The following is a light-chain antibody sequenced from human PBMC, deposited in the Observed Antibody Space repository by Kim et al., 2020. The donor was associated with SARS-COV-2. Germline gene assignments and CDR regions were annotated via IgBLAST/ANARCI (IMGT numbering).Light chain of an antibody. Sequence: VSPGQTANIPCSGDELGDKYVQCYQQKSDQSPVLVIYQDTKGPSGIPEQISGSNSGNTATLTISGTQAMDEADYYCQAWDSSTDVVFGGGTQLTVL. CDR2: QDT. V-gene: IGLV3-1*01. J-gene: IGLJ2*01. CDR3: QAWDSSTDVV. CDR1: ELGDKY.